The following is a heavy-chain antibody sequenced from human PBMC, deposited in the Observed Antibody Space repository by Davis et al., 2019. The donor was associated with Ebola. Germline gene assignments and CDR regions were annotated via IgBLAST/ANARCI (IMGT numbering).Heavy chain of an antibody. J-gene: IGHJ6*02. CDR3: AKARGIAARYYYGMDV. CDR1: GYTFTSYY. CDR2: INPSGGST. Sequence: ASVKVSCKASGYTFTSYYMHWVRQAPGQGLEWMGIINPSGGSTSYAQKFQGRVTMTRDTSTSTVYMELSSLRSEDTAVYYCAKARGIAARYYYGMDVWGQGTTVTVSS. V-gene: IGHV1-46*01. D-gene: IGHD6-6*01.